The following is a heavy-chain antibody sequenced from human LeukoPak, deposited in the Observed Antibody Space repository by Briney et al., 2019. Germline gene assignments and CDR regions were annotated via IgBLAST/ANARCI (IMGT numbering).Heavy chain of an antibody. CDR1: GGSFSGYY. CDR3: ARLVAQYYYYYGMDV. D-gene: IGHD5-12*01. CDR2: INHSGST. V-gene: IGHV4-34*01. Sequence: SETLSLTCAVYGGSFSGYYWSWIRQPPGKGLEWIGEINHSGSTNYNPSLKSRVTISVDTSKNQFSLKLSSVTAADTVVYYCARLVAQYYYYYGMDVWGQGTAVTVSS. J-gene: IGHJ6*02.